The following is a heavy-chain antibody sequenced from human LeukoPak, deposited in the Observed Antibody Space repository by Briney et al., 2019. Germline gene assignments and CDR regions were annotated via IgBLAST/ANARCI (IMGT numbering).Heavy chain of an antibody. J-gene: IGHJ4*02. CDR2: VRTTAEGETT. V-gene: IGHV3-15*01. CDR1: GFNFNDPW. CDR3: TAGLAKTDDDS. D-gene: IGHD3-3*02. Sequence: GGSLRLSCEGSGFNFNDPWMSWIRQAPGKVLGWVGRVRTTAEGETTDYAAPVRGRFIISRDDSKSMVYLQMNRLETEDTAIYYCTAGLAKTDDDSWGQGTLVTVSS.